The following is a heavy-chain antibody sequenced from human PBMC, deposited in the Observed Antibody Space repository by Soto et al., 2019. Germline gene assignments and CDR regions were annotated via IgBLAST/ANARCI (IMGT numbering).Heavy chain of an antibody. J-gene: IGHJ2*01. CDR3: ARTAEGDTPRTHWYFDL. D-gene: IGHD6-25*01. V-gene: IGHV3-53*02. CDR1: GFSINVTY. Sequence: EVQLVESGGALIKPGGSLRLSCAASGFSINVTYLSWVRQAPGKGLEWLSVLYADGSTYYIDSVKGRFRISRDNSKNTLSLQMDNLRADDTVMYFCARTAEGDTPRTHWYFDLWGRGTPVTVSS. CDR2: LYADGST.